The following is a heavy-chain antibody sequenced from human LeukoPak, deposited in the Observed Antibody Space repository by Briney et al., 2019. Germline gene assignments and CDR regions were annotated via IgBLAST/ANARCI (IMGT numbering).Heavy chain of an antibody. CDR1: GFTFSSYS. V-gene: IGHV3-21*01. J-gene: IGHJ6*03. CDR2: ISSSSSYI. D-gene: IGHD3-3*01. Sequence: GGSLRLSCAASGFTFSSYSMNWVRQAPGKGLEWVSSISSSSSYIYYADSVKGRFTISRDNAKNSLYLQMNSLRAEDTAVYYCARDGYDFWTSPMDVWGKGTTVTVSS. CDR3: ARDGYDFWTSPMDV.